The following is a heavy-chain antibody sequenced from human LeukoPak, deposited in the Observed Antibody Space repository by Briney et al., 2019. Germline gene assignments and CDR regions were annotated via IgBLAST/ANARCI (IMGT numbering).Heavy chain of an antibody. CDR2: IYYSGST. V-gene: IGHV4-59*01. CDR1: GGSISSYY. D-gene: IGHD3-9*01. J-gene: IGHJ3*02. Sequence: SETLSLTCTVSGGSISSYYWSWIRQPPGKGLEWIGYIYYSGSTNYNPSLKSRVTISVDTSKNQFSLKLSSVTAADTAVYYCARENGRYDILTGYYSRSGAFDIWGQGTMVTVSS. CDR3: ARENGRYDILTGYYSRSGAFDI.